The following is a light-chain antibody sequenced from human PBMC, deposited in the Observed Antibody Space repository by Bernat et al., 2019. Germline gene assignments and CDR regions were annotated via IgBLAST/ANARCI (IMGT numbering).Light chain of an antibody. CDR1: SSNIGSYYD. V-gene: IGLV1-40*01. Sequence: QSVLTQPPSVSGAPGQRVTISCTGNSSNIGSYYDVHWYQLLPGTAPKALIYGNSDRPSGVPDRFSSSKSGTAASLAITGLQPEDEADYYCQSYDSSLSAWVFGGGTKLTVL. J-gene: IGLJ3*02. CDR2: GNS. CDR3: QSYDSSLSAWV.